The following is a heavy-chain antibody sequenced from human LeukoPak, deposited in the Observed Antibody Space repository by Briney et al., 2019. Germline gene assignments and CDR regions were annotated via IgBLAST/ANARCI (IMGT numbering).Heavy chain of an antibody. V-gene: IGHV3-23*01. CDR1: GFTFSSYA. CDR2: ISGSGGST. J-gene: IGHJ4*02. Sequence: GGSLRLSCAASGFTFSSYAMSWVRQAPGKGLEWVSAISGSGGSTYYADSEKGRFTISRDNSKNTLYLQMNSLRAEDTAVYYCAKAVGYYPINSDYWGQGTLVTVSS. D-gene: IGHD3-22*01. CDR3: AKAVGYYPINSDY.